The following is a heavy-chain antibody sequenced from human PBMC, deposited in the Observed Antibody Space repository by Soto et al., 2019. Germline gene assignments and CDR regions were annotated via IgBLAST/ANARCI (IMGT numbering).Heavy chain of an antibody. V-gene: IGHV3-30*18. D-gene: IGHD4-17*01. CDR2: ISYDGSNK. CDR3: AKGGDSWGTMGVHDYGDYEGLDY. J-gene: IGHJ4*02. Sequence: GGSLRLSCAASGFTFSSYGMHWVRQAPGKGLEWVAVISYDGSNKYYADSVKGRFTISRDNSKNTLYLQMNSLRAEDTAVYYCAKGGDSWGTMGVHDYGDYEGLDYWGQGTLVTVSS. CDR1: GFTFSSYG.